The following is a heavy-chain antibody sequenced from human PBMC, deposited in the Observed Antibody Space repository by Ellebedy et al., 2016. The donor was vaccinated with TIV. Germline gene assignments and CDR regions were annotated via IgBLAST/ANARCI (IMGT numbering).Heavy chain of an antibody. CDR1: GFPFSNYW. CDR3: ATDGSYGDYVFPRHAFEM. D-gene: IGHD4-17*01. CDR2: INQDGSQK. V-gene: IGHV3-7*01. J-gene: IGHJ3*02. Sequence: GGSLRLSCAASGFPFSNYWMSWVRQAPGKGLEWVANINQDGSQKYYVDSVKSRFTISRDNAKNSLYLQMNSLRVEDTAVYYCATDGSYGDYVFPRHAFEMWGQGTMVTVSS.